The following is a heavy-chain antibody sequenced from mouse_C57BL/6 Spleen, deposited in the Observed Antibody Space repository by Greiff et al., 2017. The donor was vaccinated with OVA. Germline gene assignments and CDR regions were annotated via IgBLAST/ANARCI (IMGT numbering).Heavy chain of an antibody. D-gene: IGHD2-4*01. V-gene: IGHV5-4*01. CDR1: GFTFSSYA. CDR2: ISDGGSYT. CDR3: ARDNDYGFDY. J-gene: IGHJ2*01. Sequence: EVQVVESGGGLVKPGGSLKLSCAASGFTFSSYAMSWVRQTPEKRLEWVATISDGGSYTYYPDNVKGRFTISRDNAKNNLYLQMSHLKSEDTAMYYCARDNDYGFDYWGQGTTLTVSS.